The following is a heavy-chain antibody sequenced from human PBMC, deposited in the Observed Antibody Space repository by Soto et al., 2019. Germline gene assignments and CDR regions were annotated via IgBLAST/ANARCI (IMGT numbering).Heavy chain of an antibody. J-gene: IGHJ4*02. CDR3: ATRYCTVGVCPFDS. V-gene: IGHV3-21*01. D-gene: IGHD2-8*02. CDR1: GFTFSSYS. Sequence: GGSLRISCAASGFTFSSYSMSWVRQAPGQGLEWVSSISSRSSGVYYADSLKGRFTISRDNPKNSLYLQMNSLRAEETAVYYWATRYCTVGVCPFDSWGQGTLVTVSS. CDR2: ISSRSSGV.